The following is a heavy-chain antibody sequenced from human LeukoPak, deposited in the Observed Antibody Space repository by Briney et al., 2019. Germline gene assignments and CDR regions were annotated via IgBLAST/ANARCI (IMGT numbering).Heavy chain of an antibody. Sequence: ASVKVSCKASGYTFISYGITWVRQAPGQGLEWMGWISPYTTKTNYAQSLQGRVTMTTDTSTSTAYMELRSLRSDDTAVYYCARSIIGVLRFLEWLPKYYYYYYMDVWGKGTTVTVSS. CDR2: ISPYTTKT. CDR3: ARSIIGVLRFLEWLPKYYYYYYMDV. CDR1: GYTFISYG. D-gene: IGHD3-3*01. J-gene: IGHJ6*03. V-gene: IGHV1-18*01.